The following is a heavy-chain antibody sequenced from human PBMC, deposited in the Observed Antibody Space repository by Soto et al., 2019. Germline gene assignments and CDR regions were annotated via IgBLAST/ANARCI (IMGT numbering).Heavy chain of an antibody. CDR3: ARAPGIAVAGTFDT. CDR1: GDSVSSNSAA. D-gene: IGHD6-19*01. CDR2: TYYRSKWYN. J-gene: IGHJ3*02. Sequence: SLTCAISGDSVSSNSAAWNWIRQSPSRGLEWLGRTYYRSKWYNDYAVSVKSRITINPDTSKNQFSLQLNSVTPEDTAVYYCARAPGIAVAGTFDTWGQGTMVTVSS. V-gene: IGHV6-1*01.